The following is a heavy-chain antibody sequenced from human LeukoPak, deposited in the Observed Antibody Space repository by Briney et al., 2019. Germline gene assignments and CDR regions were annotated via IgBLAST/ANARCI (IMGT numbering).Heavy chain of an antibody. CDR3: ARAFSTTAFDY. CDR1: GFTFSGFG. CDR2: INSDGSST. V-gene: IGHV3-74*01. Sequence: GGSLRLSCAASGFTFSGFGMHWVRQTPGQGLEGVSRINSDGSSTNYADSVKGRFTISRDNAKNTLYLQMNSLRAEDTAVYYCARAFSTTAFDYWGQGTLVTVSS. D-gene: IGHD4-17*01. J-gene: IGHJ4*02.